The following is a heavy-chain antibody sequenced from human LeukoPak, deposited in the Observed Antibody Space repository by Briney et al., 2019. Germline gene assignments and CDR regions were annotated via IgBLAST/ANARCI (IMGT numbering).Heavy chain of an antibody. D-gene: IGHD4-17*01. CDR3: ARDDYGDYSLDY. V-gene: IGHV3-66*01. CDR2: LYSGGST. CDR1: GFTVSASY. J-gene: IGHJ4*02. Sequence: GGSLRLSCAASGFTVSASYMIWGRQAPGKGLEWVSTLYSGGSTYYADSMKGKFTISRDNSKNILYLQMISLRAEDTAVYYCARDDYGDYSLDYWGQGTLVTVSS.